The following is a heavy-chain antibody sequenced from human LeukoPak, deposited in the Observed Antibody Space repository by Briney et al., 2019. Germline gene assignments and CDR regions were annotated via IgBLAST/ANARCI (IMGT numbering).Heavy chain of an antibody. CDR1: GGSISSYY. J-gene: IGHJ6*03. Sequence: SETLSLTCTVSGGSISSYYWSWSRQPPRPGLEWIGYIYYSGSTNYNPSLKSRVTISVDTSKNQFSLKLSSVTAADTAVYYCARGDGASYYYYMDVWGKGTTVTVSS. CDR3: ARGDGASYYYYMDV. D-gene: IGHD3-10*01. CDR2: IYYSGST. V-gene: IGHV4-59*01.